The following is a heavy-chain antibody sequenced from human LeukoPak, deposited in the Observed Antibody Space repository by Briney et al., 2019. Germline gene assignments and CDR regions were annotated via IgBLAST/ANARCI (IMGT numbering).Heavy chain of an antibody. Sequence: GGSLRLSCAASGFTFSRYSMNWVRQAPGKGLEWDSYISSSSSTIYYADSVKGRFTISRDNAKNSLYLQMNSLRAEDTAVYYCAREPGAAAGTEGFDYWGQGTLVTVSS. CDR1: GFTFSRYS. D-gene: IGHD6-13*01. V-gene: IGHV3-48*04. J-gene: IGHJ4*02. CDR3: AREPGAAAGTEGFDY. CDR2: ISSSSSTI.